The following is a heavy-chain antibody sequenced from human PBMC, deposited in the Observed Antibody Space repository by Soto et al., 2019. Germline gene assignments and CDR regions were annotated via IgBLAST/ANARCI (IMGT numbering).Heavy chain of an antibody. CDR3: ATTPLSNGDDY. Sequence: GGSLRLSCAASGFTFSTAWMNWVRQAPGKGLEWVGRIKRQSDGATTDYAAPVKGRFTISRDDSKNTLYLQMISLTTEDTAVYYCATTPLSNGDDYWGQGSLVTVSS. J-gene: IGHJ4*02. V-gene: IGHV3-15*07. CDR1: GFTFSTAW. CDR2: IKRQSDGATT. D-gene: IGHD4-17*01.